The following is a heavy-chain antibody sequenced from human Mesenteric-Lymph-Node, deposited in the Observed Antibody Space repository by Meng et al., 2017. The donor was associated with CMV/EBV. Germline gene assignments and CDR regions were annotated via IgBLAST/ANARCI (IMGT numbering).Heavy chain of an antibody. D-gene: IGHD3-3*01. Sequence: GGSLRLSCGASGFTFTNYWMSWVRQAPGRGLEWVANIKQDGTTKYYVASVKGRFTISRDNAKNSLYLQMNSLRVEDTAVYYCARDGGTHGWFDPWGQGTLVTVSS. CDR1: GFTFTNYW. CDR2: IKQDGTTK. V-gene: IGHV3-7*01. J-gene: IGHJ5*02. CDR3: ARDGGTHGWFDP.